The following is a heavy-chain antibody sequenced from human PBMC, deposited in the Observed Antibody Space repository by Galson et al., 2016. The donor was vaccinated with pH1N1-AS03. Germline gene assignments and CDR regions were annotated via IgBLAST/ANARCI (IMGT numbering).Heavy chain of an antibody. J-gene: IGHJ4*02. V-gene: IGHV3-30*03. CDR1: GFTFSNYG. Sequence: SLRLSCAASGFTFSNYGMHWVRQAPGKGLEWVALITPDGTKTHQADSVKGRFTISRDNSKSTSSLQLNSLRTEDTAVSYCARIISVAGTPGDYWGQGTLVTVSS. CDR2: ITPDGTKT. D-gene: IGHD6-19*01. CDR3: ARIISVAGTPGDY.